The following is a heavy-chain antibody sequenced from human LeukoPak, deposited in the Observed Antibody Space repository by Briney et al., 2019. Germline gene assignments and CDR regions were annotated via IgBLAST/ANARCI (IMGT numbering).Heavy chain of an antibody. J-gene: IGHJ4*02. CDR1: GGSISSYY. CDR2: ISTTGST. V-gene: IGHV4-4*07. CDR3: ARDSRFGELLLH. D-gene: IGHD3-10*01. Sequence: PSETLSLTCTVSGGSISSYYWNWIRQPAGKGLEWIGRISTTGSTNYNPSLKSRLTMSVDTSKNQFSLKLSSVTAADTAVYYCARDSRFGELLLHWGQGTLVTVSS.